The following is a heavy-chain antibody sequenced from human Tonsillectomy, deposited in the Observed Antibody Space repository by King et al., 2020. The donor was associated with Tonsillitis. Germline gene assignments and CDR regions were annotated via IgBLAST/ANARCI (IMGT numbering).Heavy chain of an antibody. V-gene: IGHV4-59*01. CDR2: IHYSEST. D-gene: IGHD1-26*01. Sequence: QLQLQESGPGLVKPSETLSLTCTVSGGSISSYYWSWIRQPPGKGLEWIGNIHYSESTNYNSSLRSRVTMSMDTSKNQFSLRLASVTAAATAVYYCAGGGGWLTDFWGQGTLVTVSS. J-gene: IGHJ4*02. CDR1: GGSISSYY. CDR3: AGGGGWLTDF.